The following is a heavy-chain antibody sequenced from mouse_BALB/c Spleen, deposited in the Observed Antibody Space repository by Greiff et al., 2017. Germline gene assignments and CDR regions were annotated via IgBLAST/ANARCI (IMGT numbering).Heavy chain of an antibody. CDR2: IDPANGNT. CDR3: AREVYYGSSYYFDY. Sequence: VQLQQSGAELVKPGASVKLSCTASGFNIKDTYMHWVKQRPEQGLEWIGRIDPANGNTKYDPKFQGKATITADTSSNTAYLQLSSLTSEDTAVYYCAREVYYGSSYYFDYWGQGTTLTVSS. CDR1: GFNIKDTY. V-gene: IGHV14-3*02. D-gene: IGHD1-1*01. J-gene: IGHJ2*01.